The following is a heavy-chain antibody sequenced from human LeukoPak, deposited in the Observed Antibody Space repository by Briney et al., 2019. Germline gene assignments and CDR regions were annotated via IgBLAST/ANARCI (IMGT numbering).Heavy chain of an antibody. J-gene: IGHJ6*03. D-gene: IGHD1-26*01. Sequence: ASVKVSCKASGYTFTGYYMNWVRHAPGQGLEWMGWNNPNSGGTNYAQKFQGRVTITADESTSTAYMELSSLRSEDTAVYYCARVKFWGGSYHPSYYYMDVWGKGTTVTISS. V-gene: IGHV1-2*02. CDR2: NNPNSGGT. CDR1: GYTFTGYY. CDR3: ARVKFWGGSYHPSYYYMDV.